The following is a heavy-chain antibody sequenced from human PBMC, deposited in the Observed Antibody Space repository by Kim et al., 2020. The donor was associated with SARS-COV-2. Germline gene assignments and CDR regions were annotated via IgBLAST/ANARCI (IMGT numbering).Heavy chain of an antibody. CDR3: ARLRISPTYSKNWYSRGGLDY. CDR2: INHSGST. J-gene: IGHJ4*02. D-gene: IGHD6-13*01. V-gene: IGHV4-34*01. CDR1: GGSFSGYY. Sequence: SENLSLTCAVYGGSFSGYYWSWIRQPPGKGLEWIGEINHSGSTNYNPSLKSRVTISVDTSKNQFSLRLTSVTAADTAVYYCARLRISPTYSKNWYSRGGLDYWGQGTLVTVSS.